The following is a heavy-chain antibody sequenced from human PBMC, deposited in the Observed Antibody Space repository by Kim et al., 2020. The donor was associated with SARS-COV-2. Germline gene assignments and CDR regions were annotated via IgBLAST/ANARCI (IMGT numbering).Heavy chain of an antibody. Sequence: NSWKGRFTISRDNSTTTLYLQMTSLRAEDTAVYYCARVSSWYDYYGMDVWGQGTTVTVSS. V-gene: IGHV3-30*07. D-gene: IGHD6-13*01. J-gene: IGHJ6*02. CDR3: ARVSSWYDYYGMDV.